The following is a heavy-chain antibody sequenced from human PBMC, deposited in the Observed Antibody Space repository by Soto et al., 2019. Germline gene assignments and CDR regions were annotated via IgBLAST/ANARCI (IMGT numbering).Heavy chain of an antibody. CDR1: GYSFTSYW. CDR2: IYPGDSDT. V-gene: IGHV5-51*01. CDR3: TRQVMGTVTTDWFDP. D-gene: IGHD4-17*01. Sequence: EVQLVQSGAEVKKPGESLKISCKGSGYSFTSYWIGWVRQMPGKGLEWMGIIYPGDSDTRYSPSFQGQVTISADKSISTAYLQWSRLKASDTAMYYCTRQVMGTVTTDWFDPWGQGTLVTVSS. J-gene: IGHJ5*02.